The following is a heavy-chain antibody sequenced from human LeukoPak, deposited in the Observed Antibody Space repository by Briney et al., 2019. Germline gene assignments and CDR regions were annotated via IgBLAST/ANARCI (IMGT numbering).Heavy chain of an antibody. Sequence: GGSLRLSCAASGFTFSDYYMSWIRQAPGKGLEWVSYISSIGSTIYYADSVKGRFTISRDNAKNSLYLQMNSLIAEDTAVDYCATASRQHRPTYYYYYMDVWGKGTTVTVSS. CDR1: GFTFSDYY. J-gene: IGHJ6*03. D-gene: IGHD2-2*01. V-gene: IGHV3-11*01. CDR3: ATASRQHRPTYYYYYMDV. CDR2: ISSIGSTI.